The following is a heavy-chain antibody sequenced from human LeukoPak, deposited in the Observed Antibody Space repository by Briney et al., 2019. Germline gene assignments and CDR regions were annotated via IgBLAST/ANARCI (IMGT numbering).Heavy chain of an antibody. V-gene: IGHV4-34*01. CDR1: GGSFSGYY. J-gene: IGHJ4*02. D-gene: IGHD3-10*01. CDR2: INHSGST. Sequence: PSETLSLTCAVYGGSFSGYYWSWIRQPPGKGLEWIGEINHSGSTNYNPSLKSRVTISVDTSKNQFSLKLSSVTAADTAVYYCARVRVGLLWFGEINYWGQGTLVTVSS. CDR3: ARVRVGLLWFGEINY.